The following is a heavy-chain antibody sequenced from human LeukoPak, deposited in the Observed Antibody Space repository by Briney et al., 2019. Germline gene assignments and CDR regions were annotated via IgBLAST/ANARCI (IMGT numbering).Heavy chain of an antibody. CDR2: IYYSGST. Sequence: LSETLSLTCAVYGGSFSDYYWSWIRQPPGKGLEWIGEIYYSGSTNYNPSLKSRVTISVDTSKNQFSLKLSSVTAADTAVYYCARTESRMHWYFDLWGRGTLVTVSS. CDR3: ARTESRMHWYFDL. CDR1: GGSFSDYY. V-gene: IGHV4-34*01. J-gene: IGHJ2*01. D-gene: IGHD2/OR15-2a*01.